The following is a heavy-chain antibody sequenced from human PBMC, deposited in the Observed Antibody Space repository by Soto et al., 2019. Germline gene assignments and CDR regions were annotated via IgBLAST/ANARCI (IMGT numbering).Heavy chain of an antibody. CDR2: INSDGNSI. J-gene: IGHJ4*02. CDR3: ARAIGGPFDY. CDR1: GFTFSDYW. Sequence: EVQLVESGGHLVQPGGSLRLSCAASGFTFSDYWMHWVRQAPGKGLVWVSRINSDGNSINYADSVKGRFTISRDNAKNTLYLQMNSLRAEDTAVYYCARAIGGPFDYWGQGTLVTVSS. V-gene: IGHV3-74*01.